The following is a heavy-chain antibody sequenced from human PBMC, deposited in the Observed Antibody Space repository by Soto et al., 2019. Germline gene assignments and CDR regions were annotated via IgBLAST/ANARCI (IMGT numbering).Heavy chain of an antibody. V-gene: IGHV3-23*01. CDR3: ARYIPGLRYYCMDV. D-gene: IGHD5-18*01. J-gene: IGHJ6*02. Sequence: GGSLSLSCAASGFTFSSYAMKWVRQAPGKGLEWVSLIGESGTPTYYADSVTGWITISRDTSVNTMFLVMYILRAEDTAAYYCARYIPGLRYYCMDVWGQGTTVTVSS. CDR1: GFTFSSYA. CDR2: IGESGTPT.